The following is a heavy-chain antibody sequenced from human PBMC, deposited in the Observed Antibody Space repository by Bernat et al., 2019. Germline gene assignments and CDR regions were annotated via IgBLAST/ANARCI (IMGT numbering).Heavy chain of an antibody. CDR3: AREGYYYGSGSYYQFDY. CDR1: GFTFSSYG. D-gene: IGHD3-10*01. J-gene: IGHJ4*02. V-gene: IGHV3-33*01. CDR2: IWYDGSNK. Sequence: QVQLVESGGGVVQPGRSLRLSCAASGFTFSSYGMHWVRQAPGKGLEWVAVIWYDGSNKYYADSVKGQFTISRDNSKNTLYLQMNSLRAEDTAVYYCAREGYYYGSGSYYQFDYWGQGTLVTVSS.